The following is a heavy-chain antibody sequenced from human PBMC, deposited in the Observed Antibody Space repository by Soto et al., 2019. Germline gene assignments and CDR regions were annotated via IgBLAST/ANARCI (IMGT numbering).Heavy chain of an antibody. J-gene: IGHJ3*01. CDR2: TYYRSQWYN. D-gene: IGHD2-8*02. CDR3: VREGYCTGRYCWGDAFDF. CDR1: GDNFSSNSAA. Sequence: PSQTLSLTCVISGDNFSSNSAAWNWIRHSPSRGLEWLGRTYYRSQWYNEYAVSVRSRITINPDTSKNQFSLQLNSVTPEDTAVYYCVREGYCTGRYCWGDAFDFWGPGTLVSVSS. V-gene: IGHV6-1*01.